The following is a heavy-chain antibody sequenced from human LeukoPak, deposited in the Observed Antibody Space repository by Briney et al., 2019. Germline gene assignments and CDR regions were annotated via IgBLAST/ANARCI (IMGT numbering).Heavy chain of an antibody. J-gene: IGHJ4*02. V-gene: IGHV1-2*02. CDR3: ARIYYYDSSGYYNLPFDY. CDR1: GYTFTGYY. CDR2: INPNSGGT. Sequence: ASVKVSCKASGYTFTGYYMHLVRQAPGQGLEWMGWINPNSGGTNYAQKFQGRVTMTRDTSISTAYMELSRLRSDDTAVYYCARIYYYDSSGYYNLPFDYWGQGTLVTVSS. D-gene: IGHD3-22*01.